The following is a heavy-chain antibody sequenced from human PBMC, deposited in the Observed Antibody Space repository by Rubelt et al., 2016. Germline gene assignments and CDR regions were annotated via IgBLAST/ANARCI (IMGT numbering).Heavy chain of an antibody. CDR2: INHSGST. J-gene: IGHJ4*02. CDR3: ARGRTGGSRAASY. CDR1: GESFSGYY. Sequence: QVQLQQWGAGLLKPSETLSLTCAVYGESFSGYYWSWIRQSPGKGLEWIGEINHSGSTNYNPSLKSRVTISVDTSKNQFSRKLGAVTAADTAVYYCARGRTGGSRAASYWGQGTLVTVSS. D-gene: IGHD3-10*01. V-gene: IGHV4-34*01.